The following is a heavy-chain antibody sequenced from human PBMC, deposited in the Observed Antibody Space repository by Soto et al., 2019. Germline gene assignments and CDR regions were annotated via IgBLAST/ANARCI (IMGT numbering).Heavy chain of an antibody. CDR2: IYTDGTT. CDR1: GFTVSSKY. J-gene: IGHJ4*02. CDR3: ARDRDDIMTGPIDY. Sequence: EVQLVESGGGLVQPGGSLRLSCAASGFTVSSKYMSWVRQAPGKGLEWVSVIYTDGTTYYEESVKGRFTISRDNSKNTLYFQLNNLRAEDTGVYYCARDRDDIMTGPIDYWGQGTLVTVSS. D-gene: IGHD3-9*01. V-gene: IGHV3-66*01.